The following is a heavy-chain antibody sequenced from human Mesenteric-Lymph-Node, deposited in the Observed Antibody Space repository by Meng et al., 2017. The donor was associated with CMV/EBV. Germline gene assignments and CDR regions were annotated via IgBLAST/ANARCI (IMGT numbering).Heavy chain of an antibody. Sequence: LSLTCAASGFTFNTYWMHWVRQALGEGLVWVSRINSDGSTTKYADSVKGRFTISRDNAKNTLYLQMNSLRAEDTAVYYCTRGSFYFDHWGQGTLVTVSS. V-gene: IGHV3-74*01. J-gene: IGHJ4*02. CDR1: GFTFNTYW. CDR2: INSDGSTT. D-gene: IGHD6-19*01. CDR3: TRGSFYFDH.